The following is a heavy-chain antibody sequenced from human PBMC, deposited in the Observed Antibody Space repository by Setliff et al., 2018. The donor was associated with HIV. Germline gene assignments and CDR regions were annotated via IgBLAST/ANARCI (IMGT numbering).Heavy chain of an antibody. CDR2: IWYDGSNK. CDR1: GYTLTEVS. V-gene: IGHV3-33*01. J-gene: IGHJ4*02. Sequence: SGYTLTEVSMHWVRQAPGKGLEWVGVIWYDGSNKYYADSVEGRFIISRDNSKNTVFLQMNSLRAEDTAVYYCARDQGRYVYIIDFWGQGTQVTVSS. CDR3: ARDQGRYVYIIDF. D-gene: IGHD3-16*01.